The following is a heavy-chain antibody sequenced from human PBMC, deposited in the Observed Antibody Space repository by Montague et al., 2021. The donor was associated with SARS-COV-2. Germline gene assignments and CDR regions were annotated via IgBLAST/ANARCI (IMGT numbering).Heavy chain of an antibody. J-gene: IGHJ6*02. D-gene: IGHD4-17*01. CDR3: ARDDGDYSYCYGFDD. CDR2: IYSSGST. CDR1: GGSISSGSYY. Sequence: TLSLTCTVSGGSISSGSYYWSWIRQPAGKGLEWIGRIYSSGSTNYNPSLKSRVTMSVDTSKKQFSLKVSSVTAADTAVYYCARDDGDYSYCYGFDDWGQGTTVTVSS. V-gene: IGHV4-61*02.